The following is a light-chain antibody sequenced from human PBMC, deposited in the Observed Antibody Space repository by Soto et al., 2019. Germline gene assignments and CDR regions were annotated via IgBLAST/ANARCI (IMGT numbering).Light chain of an antibody. CDR3: AGWDDSLSGYVV. CDR1: SSNIGSNY. J-gene: IGLJ2*01. V-gene: IGLV1-47*01. CDR2: RNN. Sequence: QAVVTQPPSASGTPGQRVTISCSGSSSNIGSNYVYWYQQLPGTAPKLLIYRNNQRPSGVPDRFSGSKSGTSASLAISGLRSEDEADYYCAGWDDSLSGYVVFGGGTQLTVL.